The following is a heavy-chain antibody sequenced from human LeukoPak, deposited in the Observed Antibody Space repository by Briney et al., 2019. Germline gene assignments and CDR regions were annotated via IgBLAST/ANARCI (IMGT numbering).Heavy chain of an antibody. CDR1: GGSISCRDYY. CDR2: IYYRGNT. D-gene: IGHD2-2*01. V-gene: IGHV4-30-4*01. J-gene: IGHJ4*02. CDR3: ARVGCSSTSCRTRTYYFDY. Sequence: PSETLSLTCIVSGGSISCRDYYWSWIRQPPGKALEWIGYIYYRGNTYYNPSLKSRVTISVDTFKNQFSLKLSSATDADTAVYYCARVGCSSTSCRTRTYYFDYWGQGTLVTVYS.